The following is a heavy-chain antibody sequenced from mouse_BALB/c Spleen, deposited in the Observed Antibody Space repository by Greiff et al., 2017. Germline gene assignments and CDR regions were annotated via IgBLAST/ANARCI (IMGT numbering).Heavy chain of an antibody. D-gene: IGHD1-2*01. CDR1: GYSITSGYS. CDR2: IHYSGST. J-gene: IGHJ1*01. CDR3: ARLLITTATQLRYFDV. V-gene: IGHV3-1*02. Sequence: EVKLMESGPDLVKPSQSLSLTCTVTGYSITSGYSWHWIRQFPGNKLEWMGYIHYSGSTNYNPSLKSRISITRDTSKNQFFLQLNSVTTEDTATYYCARLLITTATQLRYFDVWGAGTTVTVSS.